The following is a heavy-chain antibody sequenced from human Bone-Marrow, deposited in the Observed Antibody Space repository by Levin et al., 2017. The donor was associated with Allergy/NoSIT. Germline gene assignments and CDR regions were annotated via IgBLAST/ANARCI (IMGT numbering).Heavy chain of an antibody. J-gene: IGHJ4*02. CDR2: IGASSIFT. V-gene: IGHV3-11*05. Sequence: PGGSLRLSCAASEIPFSDYYMTWIRQAPGKGLEWVSSIGASSIFTHYADSVKGRFTISRDNAKRSLDLQMDSLKVEDTAMYYCARGGAPGAEEGFDYWGQGTLVIVSS. D-gene: IGHD3-16*01. CDR1: EIPFSDYY. CDR3: ARGGAPGAEEGFDY.